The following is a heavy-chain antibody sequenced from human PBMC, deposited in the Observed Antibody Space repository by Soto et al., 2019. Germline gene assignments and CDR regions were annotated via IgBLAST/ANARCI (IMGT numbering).Heavy chain of an antibody. CDR1: GFTLSGYS. D-gene: IGHD3-22*01. CDR2: ISYDGSNE. CDR3: ARGDYYDSGGYYLGCLDY. Sequence: GSLRLCWAASGFTLSGYSMHWVRQSPGKGLEWVALISYDGSNEYYADSVKGRFTISRDNSKNTLYLQMKSLRAEDTAVYYCARGDYYDSGGYYLGCLDYWGQGTLVTVSS. V-gene: IGHV3-30-3*01. J-gene: IGHJ4*02.